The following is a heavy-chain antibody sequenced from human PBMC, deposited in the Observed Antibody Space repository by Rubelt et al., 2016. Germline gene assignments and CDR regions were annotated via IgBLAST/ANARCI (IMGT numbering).Heavy chain of an antibody. J-gene: IGHJ2*01. V-gene: IGHV4-59*01. Sequence: QVQLQESGPGLVKPPETLSLTCTVSNGSIRGYYWSWIRQPPGKELEWIAYIYSSGRATYNPSLKSRVTISVDTSNSQFPLRWTSVTAADTAVYFCARNNRYFELWGRGTLVTVSS. CDR1: NGSIRGYY. D-gene: IGHD1-14*01. CDR3: ARNNRYFEL. CDR2: IYSSGRA.